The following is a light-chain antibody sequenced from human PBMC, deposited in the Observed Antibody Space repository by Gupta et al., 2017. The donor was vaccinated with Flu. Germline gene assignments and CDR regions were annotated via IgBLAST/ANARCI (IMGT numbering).Light chain of an antibody. CDR3: QQDYNLPYT. Sequence: PSSLSASVGDRVTISCQASQDISNYLDWQQQKAREAPKLLVYDASEAGIGVPSRFSGSGSGTDFTFTIISRHPEGFANYYCQQDYNLPYTFGQGTKLEIK. V-gene: IGKV1-33*01. CDR2: DAS. J-gene: IGKJ2*01. CDR1: QDISNY.